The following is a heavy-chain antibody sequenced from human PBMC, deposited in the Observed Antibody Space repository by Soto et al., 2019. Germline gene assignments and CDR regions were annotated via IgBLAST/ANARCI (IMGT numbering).Heavy chain of an antibody. CDR1: GFTFSSYS. Sequence: QPGGSLRLSCAASGFTFSSYSMNWVRQAPGKGLEWVSYISSSSNSIYYADSVKGRFTISRDNAKNSLHLQMNSLRAEDTAVCYCARAHLGYCSSTSCPGWFDPWGQGTLVTVSS. CDR3: ARAHLGYCSSTSCPGWFDP. D-gene: IGHD2-2*01. J-gene: IGHJ5*02. CDR2: ISSSSNSI. V-gene: IGHV3-48*01.